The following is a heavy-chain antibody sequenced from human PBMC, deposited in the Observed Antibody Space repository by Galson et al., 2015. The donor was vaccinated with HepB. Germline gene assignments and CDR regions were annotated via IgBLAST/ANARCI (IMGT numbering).Heavy chain of an antibody. CDR1: GYTFISYA. Sequence: SVKVSCKASGYTFISYAMHWVRQPPGQRLEWMGWINTGTGNTEYSQKFQGRVTITRDTSASTAYMELSSLTSEDTAVYYCARGGYCSSTSCYRLDPWGQGNLVTVSS. V-gene: IGHV1-3*04. J-gene: IGHJ5*02. CDR3: ARGGYCSSTSCYRLDP. D-gene: IGHD2-2*01. CDR2: INTGTGNT.